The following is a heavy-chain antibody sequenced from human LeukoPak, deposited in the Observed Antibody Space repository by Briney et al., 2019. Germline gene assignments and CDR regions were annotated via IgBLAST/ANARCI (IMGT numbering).Heavy chain of an antibody. CDR1: GFTFSSYA. D-gene: IGHD6-19*01. V-gene: IGHV3-30*04. J-gene: IGHJ4*02. CDR3: ARDGEQWLASAHFDY. Sequence: GGSLRLSCAASGFTFSSYAMHWVRQAPGKGLEWVAVISYDGSNKYYADSVKGRFTISRDNSKNTLYLQMNSLRAEHTAVYYCARDGEQWLASAHFDYWGQGTLVTVSS. CDR2: ISYDGSNK.